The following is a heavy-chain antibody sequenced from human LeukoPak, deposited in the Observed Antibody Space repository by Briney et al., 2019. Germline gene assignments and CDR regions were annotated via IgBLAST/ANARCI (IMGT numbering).Heavy chain of an antibody. D-gene: IGHD3-16*02. J-gene: IGHJ4*02. CDR2: ISWNSGSI. CDR1: GFTFDDYA. Sequence: GGSLRLSCAASGFTFDDYAMHWVRQAPGKGLEWVSGISWNSGSIGYADSVKGRFTISRDNAKNSLYLQMNSLSAEDTALYYCAKDSGIMITFGGVIGFDYWGQGTLVTVSS. CDR3: AKDSGIMITFGGVIGFDY. V-gene: IGHV3-9*01.